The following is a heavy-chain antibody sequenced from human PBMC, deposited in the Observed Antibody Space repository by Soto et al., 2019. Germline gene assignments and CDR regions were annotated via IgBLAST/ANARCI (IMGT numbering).Heavy chain of an antibody. CDR1: GLTFSDYY. CDR3: ARELDGIDV. Sequence: QVQLVESGGGLAQPAPPPRPPRAASGLTFSDYYMSWIRQAPGKGLEWVSYITHRGDYTKYADSVQGRFTISRDNAKNSLYLQMNSLRAEDTAVYYCARELDGIDVWGQGTTVIVSS. V-gene: IGHV3-11*05. CDR2: ITHRGDYT. J-gene: IGHJ6*02.